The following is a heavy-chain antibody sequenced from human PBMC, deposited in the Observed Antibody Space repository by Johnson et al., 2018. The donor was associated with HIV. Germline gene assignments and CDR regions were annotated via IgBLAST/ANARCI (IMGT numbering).Heavy chain of an antibody. D-gene: IGHD3-16*01. J-gene: IGHJ3*02. CDR2: INSKTAGGAT. Sequence: VQLVESGGRLVKPGGSLRLSCAASGFTFSNAWMSWVRQAPGTGLEWVGRINSKTAGGATEYAAPVKGRFTISRDDSKNTLYLQMHSLKTEATAVYYCSTYTTLITMYVEIKGGAFDIWGQGTMVTVSS. V-gene: IGHV3-15*01. CDR1: GFTFSNAW. CDR3: STYTTLITMYVEIKGGAFDI.